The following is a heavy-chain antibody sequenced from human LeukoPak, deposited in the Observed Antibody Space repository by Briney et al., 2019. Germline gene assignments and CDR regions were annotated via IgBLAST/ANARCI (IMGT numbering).Heavy chain of an antibody. J-gene: IGHJ4*02. V-gene: IGHV3-23*01. CDR2: ISGSDSST. Sequence: PGGSLRLSCAASGFTFSSYGMSWVRQAPGKGLEWVSAISGSDSSTHYADSVEGRFTISRDNSKNTLYLQMNSLRADDTAVYYCAKSGYNRFDYWGQGTLVTVSS. D-gene: IGHD5-24*01. CDR1: GFTFSSYG. CDR3: AKSGYNRFDY.